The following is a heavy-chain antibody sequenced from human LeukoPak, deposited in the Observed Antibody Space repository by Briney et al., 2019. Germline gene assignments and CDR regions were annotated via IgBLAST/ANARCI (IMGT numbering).Heavy chain of an antibody. J-gene: IGHJ4*02. V-gene: IGHV4-39*01. Sequence: SETLSLTCSVSGDSSDSSFYYWGWIRQPPGKGLEWIGSIYYSGDTYYNASLKSRVTMSVDTPRNQFSLNLRSVTAADTAVYYCARHRLPGPLHDFDYWGQGTLVTVSS. CDR3: ARHRLPGPLHDFDY. CDR2: IYYSGDT. D-gene: IGHD5-24*01. CDR1: GDSSDSSFYY.